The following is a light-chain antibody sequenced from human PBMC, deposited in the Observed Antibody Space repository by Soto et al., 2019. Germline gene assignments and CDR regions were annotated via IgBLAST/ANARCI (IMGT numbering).Light chain of an antibody. J-gene: IGKJ5*01. Sequence: EIVMTQSPANLTLSPGERAALACRASQGVSSTLSWYQQKPGQAPRLLIYDASTRAAGVPARFIGGRSWAKVALTISGLHSEADAVYYCQQYNDWLPITVGRGTRLEIK. V-gene: IGKV3-15*01. CDR2: DAS. CDR1: QGVSST. CDR3: QQYNDWLPIT.